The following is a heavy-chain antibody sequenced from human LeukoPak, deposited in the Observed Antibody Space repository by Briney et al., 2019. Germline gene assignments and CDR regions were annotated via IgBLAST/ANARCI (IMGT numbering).Heavy chain of an antibody. CDR3: ARAPVPVAGSFDY. D-gene: IGHD6-19*01. CDR1: GYRFTSYW. Sequence: GASLQISCKGSGYRFTSYWIGWVRQMPGKGLEWMGIIYPGDSDTRYSPSFQGQVTISADKSISTAYLQWSSLKAPDTAMYYCARAPVPVAGSFDYWGQGTLVTVSS. CDR2: IYPGDSDT. J-gene: IGHJ4*02. V-gene: IGHV5-51*01.